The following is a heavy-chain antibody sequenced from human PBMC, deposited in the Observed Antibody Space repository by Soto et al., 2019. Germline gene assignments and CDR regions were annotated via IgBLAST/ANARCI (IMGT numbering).Heavy chain of an antibody. CDR2: IYSSGTT. CDR3: VRDVGGSGWFAP. V-gene: IGHV4-4*07. J-gene: IGHJ5*02. Sequence: QVQLQQSGPRLVKPSETLSLTCTVSGISIDNYYCSWIRQSAGKGLEWIGRIYSSGTTNYNPSLKSRVTMSVDMSKSQFSLNVRSVTAADTAVYYCVRDVGGSGWFAPWSQGTLVTVSS. CDR1: GISIDNYY.